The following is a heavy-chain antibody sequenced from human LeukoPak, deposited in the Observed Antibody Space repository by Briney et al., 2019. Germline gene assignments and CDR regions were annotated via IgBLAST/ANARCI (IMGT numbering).Heavy chain of an antibody. Sequence: GGSLRLSCAASGFTLSSYAIHWVRQAPGKGLEWVAAIWFDGIRKYYADSVKGRLTISRDNSKNTLYLQMNSLRAEDTAVYYCARDLEDSSPFGAFDMWGQGTMVTVSS. J-gene: IGHJ3*02. CDR3: ARDLEDSSPFGAFDM. CDR1: GFTLSSYA. CDR2: IWFDGIRK. D-gene: IGHD3-22*01. V-gene: IGHV3-33*08.